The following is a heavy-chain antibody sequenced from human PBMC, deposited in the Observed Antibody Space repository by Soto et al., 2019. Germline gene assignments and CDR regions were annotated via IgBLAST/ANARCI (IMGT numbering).Heavy chain of an antibody. CDR1: GGTFMNDA. D-gene: IGHD3-10*01. Sequence: QVQLVQSGAEVQKPGSSVKVSCKASGGTFMNDAISWVRQAPGQGLEWMGGIIPIFDTPNYPQKFQGRVTITADESTRTAYMDLRSLRSEDTAVYFCASMVRGVYGNYDYWGQGTPVTVSS. J-gene: IGHJ4*02. V-gene: IGHV1-69*01. CDR3: ASMVRGVYGNYDY. CDR2: IIPIFDTP.